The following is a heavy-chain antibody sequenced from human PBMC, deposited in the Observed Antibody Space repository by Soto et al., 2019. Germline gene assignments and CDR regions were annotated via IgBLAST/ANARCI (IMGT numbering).Heavy chain of an antibody. V-gene: IGHV3-7*01. Sequence: EGQLVESGGALVQPGGSLRLSCAASGFSFSVYWMTWVRQAPGRGLEWVATIKQDGTEKFYVDSVKDQFTISRDNANNSLYLQMNSLRDEDTAVYYCTRDRGYCRGGSCYYDAFDIWGQGTMVTVSS. D-gene: IGHD2-15*01. CDR3: TRDRGYCRGGSCYYDAFDI. J-gene: IGHJ3*02. CDR2: IKQDGTEK. CDR1: GFSFSVYW.